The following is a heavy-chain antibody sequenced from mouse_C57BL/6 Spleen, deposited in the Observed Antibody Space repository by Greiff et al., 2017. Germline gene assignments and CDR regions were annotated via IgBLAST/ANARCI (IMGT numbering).Heavy chain of an antibody. V-gene: IGHV1-39*01. J-gene: IGHJ4*01. Sequence: EVQLQQSGPELVKPGASVKISCKASGYSFTDYNMNWVKQSTGKSLEWIGVINPNYGTTSYNKKFKGKATLTVDQSSSTAYMQLNSLTSEDSAVYYCARGATVVATDYYAMDYWGQGTSVTVSS. CDR3: ARGATVVATDYYAMDY. CDR2: INPNYGTT. CDR1: GYSFTDYN. D-gene: IGHD1-1*01.